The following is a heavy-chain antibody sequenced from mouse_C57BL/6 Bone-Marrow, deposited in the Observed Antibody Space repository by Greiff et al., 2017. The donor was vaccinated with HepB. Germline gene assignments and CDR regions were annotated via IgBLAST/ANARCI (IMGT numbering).Heavy chain of an antibody. Sequence: VQLQQSGPELVKPGASVKISCKASGYSFTGYYMNWVKQSPEKSLEWIGEINPSTGGTTYNQKFKAKATLTVDKSSSTAYMQLKSLTSEDSAVYYCARSNWELYYFDYWGQGTTLTVSS. J-gene: IGHJ2*01. D-gene: IGHD4-1*01. V-gene: IGHV1-42*01. CDR3: ARSNWELYYFDY. CDR1: GYSFTGYY. CDR2: INPSTGGT.